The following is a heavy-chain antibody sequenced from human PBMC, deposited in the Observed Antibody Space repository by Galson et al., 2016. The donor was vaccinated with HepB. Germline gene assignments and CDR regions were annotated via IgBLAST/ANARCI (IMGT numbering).Heavy chain of an antibody. Sequence: ETLSLTCTVSGGSISSYYWTWIRQPPGKRLEWIGYIYYDGSTDYNPSLRSRVTISVDTSKNQFSLQLRSVTAADTAVYYCARDRGSAAGFDYWGQGTLVTVSS. V-gene: IGHV4-59*01. J-gene: IGHJ4*02. CDR2: IYYDGST. CDR1: GGSISSYY. D-gene: IGHD6-13*01. CDR3: ARDRGSAAGFDY.